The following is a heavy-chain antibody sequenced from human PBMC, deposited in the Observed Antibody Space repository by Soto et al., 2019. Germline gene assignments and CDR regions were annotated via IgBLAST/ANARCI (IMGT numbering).Heavy chain of an antibody. J-gene: IGHJ4*02. Sequence: PGGSLRLSCAASGFTFSSYGMHWVRQAPGKGLEWVAVISYDGSNKYYADSVKGRFTISRDNSKNTLYLQMNSLRAEDTAVYYCAKDLRAAISWAIDYWGQGTLVTVSS. CDR1: GFTFSSYG. D-gene: IGHD6-13*01. V-gene: IGHV3-30*18. CDR2: ISYDGSNK. CDR3: AKDLRAAISWAIDY.